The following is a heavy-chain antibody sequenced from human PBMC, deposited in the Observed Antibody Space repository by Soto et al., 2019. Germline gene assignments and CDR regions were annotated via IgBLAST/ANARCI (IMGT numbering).Heavy chain of an antibody. J-gene: IGHJ6*02. Sequence: GGSLRLSCAASGFTFSSYAMSWVRQAPGKGLEWVSAISGSGGSTYYADSVKGRFTISRDNSKNTLYLQMNSLRAEDTAVYYCAKGSYYDFWSGYYTGYYYYGMDVWGQGTTVTVSS. D-gene: IGHD3-3*01. V-gene: IGHV3-23*01. CDR2: ISGSGGST. CDR3: AKGSYYDFWSGYYTGYYYYGMDV. CDR1: GFTFSSYA.